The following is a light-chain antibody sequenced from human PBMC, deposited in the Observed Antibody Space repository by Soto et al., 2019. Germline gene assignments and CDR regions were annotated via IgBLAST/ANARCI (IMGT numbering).Light chain of an antibody. V-gene: IGLV2-23*01. CDR3: CSYAGSRV. CDR2: EGS. Sequence: QSALTQPASVSGSPGQSITISCTGTSSGVGYYNLVAWYQQYPGKAPKLLIYEGSKRPSGISNRFSGSKSGNTASLTISGLQAEDEADYYCCSYAGSRVFGGGTKLTVL. J-gene: IGLJ2*01. CDR1: SSGVGYYNL.